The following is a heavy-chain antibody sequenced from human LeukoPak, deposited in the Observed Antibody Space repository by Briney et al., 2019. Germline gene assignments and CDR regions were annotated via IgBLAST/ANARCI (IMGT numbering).Heavy chain of an antibody. CDR3: ARDQSIAVGNFDY. CDR2: ISAYNGNT. D-gene: IGHD6-19*01. J-gene: IGHJ4*02. Sequence: GASVKVSCKASGGTFSSYTINWVRQAPGQGLEWMGWISAYNGNTNYAQKLQGRVTMTTDTSTSTAYMELRSLRSDDTAVYYCARDQSIAVGNFDYWGQGTLVTVSS. CDR1: GGTFSSYT. V-gene: IGHV1-18*01.